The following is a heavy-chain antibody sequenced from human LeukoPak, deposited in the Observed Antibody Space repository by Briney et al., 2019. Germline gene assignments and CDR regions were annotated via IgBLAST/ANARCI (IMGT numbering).Heavy chain of an antibody. J-gene: IGHJ4*02. CDR1: GYSISSGKY. D-gene: IGHD2-21*01. V-gene: IGHV4-38-2*02. CDR2: IYQSGST. Sequence: PSETLSLTCTVSGYSISSGKYWAWIRQTPGNGLEWIGSIYQSGSTYYTSSLKSRVTMSVDTSKNQFSLNLTSVTAADTAVYFCARGPGISGDHIYPDYWGQGTLVTVSS. CDR3: ARGPGISGDHIYPDY.